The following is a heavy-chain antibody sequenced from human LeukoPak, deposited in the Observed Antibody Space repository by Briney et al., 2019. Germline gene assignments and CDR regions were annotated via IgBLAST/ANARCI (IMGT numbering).Heavy chain of an antibody. CDR1: GGSISSHY. CDR2: IYYSGST. V-gene: IGHV4-59*11. Sequence: KPSETLSLTCTVSGGSISSHYWSWIRQPPGKGLEWIGYIYYSGSTNYNPSLKCRVTISVDTSKNQFSLKLSSVTAADTAVYYCARARDAFDIWGQGTMVTVSS. CDR3: ARARDAFDI. J-gene: IGHJ3*02.